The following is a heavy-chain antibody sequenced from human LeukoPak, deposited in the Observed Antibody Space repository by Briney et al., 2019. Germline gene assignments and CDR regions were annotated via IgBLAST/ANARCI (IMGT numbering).Heavy chain of an antibody. CDR3: ARGSCSTSCYAGIGY. D-gene: IGHD2-2*01. J-gene: IGHJ4*02. CDR2: IYSGGST. CDR1: GFTVSSNY. Sequence: GGSLRLSCAASGFTVSSNYMSWVRQAPGKGLEWVSVIYSGGSTYYADSVRGRFTISRDNSKNTLYLQMNSLRAEDTAVYYCARGSCSTSCYAGIGYWGQGTLVTVSS. V-gene: IGHV3-66*01.